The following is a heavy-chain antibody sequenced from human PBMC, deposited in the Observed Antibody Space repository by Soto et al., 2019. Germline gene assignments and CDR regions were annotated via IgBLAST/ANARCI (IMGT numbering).Heavy chain of an antibody. J-gene: IGHJ4*02. Sequence: QVQLQESGPGLVKPSETLSLTCTVSGGSISSYYWSWIRQPPGKGLEWIGYIYYSGSTNYNPSLKSRVTISVDTSKNQFSLKLSSMTAADTAVYYCASSNPNKFGGVIAPDYWGQGTLVTVSS. D-gene: IGHD3-16*02. CDR3: ASSNPNKFGGVIAPDY. CDR1: GGSISSYY. V-gene: IGHV4-59*01. CDR2: IYYSGST.